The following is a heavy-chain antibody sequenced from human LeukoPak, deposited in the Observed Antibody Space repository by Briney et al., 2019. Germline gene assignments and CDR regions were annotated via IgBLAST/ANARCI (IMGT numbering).Heavy chain of an antibody. Sequence: GGSLRLSCAASGFTFSSHAMSWVRQAPGKGLEWVSVIYSGGSTYYADSVKGRFTISRDNSKNTLYLQMNSLRAEDTAVYYCASIRGSYLYFDYWGQGTLVTVSS. D-gene: IGHD1-26*01. CDR3: ASIRGSYLYFDY. CDR2: IYSGGST. V-gene: IGHV3-53*01. CDR1: GFTFSSHA. J-gene: IGHJ4*02.